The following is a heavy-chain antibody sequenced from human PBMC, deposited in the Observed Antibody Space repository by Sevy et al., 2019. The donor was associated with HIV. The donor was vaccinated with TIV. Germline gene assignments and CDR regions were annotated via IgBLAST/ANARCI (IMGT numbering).Heavy chain of an antibody. CDR1: GISFPNAW. D-gene: IGHD3-3*01. Sequence: GGSMRLSCAASGISFPNAWMTWVRQAPGKGVEWVGRIKSKGDGGTTDYAAPVKGRFTISRDDSKNTLYLQMHSLRTEDTAVYYCCTKSDFWSGYQYFVLWGRGTLVTVSS. CDR3: CTKSDFWSGYQYFVL. CDR2: IKSKGDGGTT. V-gene: IGHV3-15*01. J-gene: IGHJ2*01.